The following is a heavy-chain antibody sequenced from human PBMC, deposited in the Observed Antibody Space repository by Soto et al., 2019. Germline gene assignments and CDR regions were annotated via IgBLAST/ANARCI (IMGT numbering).Heavy chain of an antibody. J-gene: IGHJ6*02. V-gene: IGHV3-48*02. D-gene: IGHD3-3*01. CDR2: ISSSSSTI. Sequence: ESGGGLVQPGGSLRLSCAASGFTFSSYSMNWVRQAPGKGLEWVSYISSSSSTIYYADSVKGRFTISRDNSKNSLFLLMNSLRDEDTAVYFCARWNGVFESPNYYYGMDVWGQGTTVTVSS. CDR1: GFTFSSYS. CDR3: ARWNGVFESPNYYYGMDV.